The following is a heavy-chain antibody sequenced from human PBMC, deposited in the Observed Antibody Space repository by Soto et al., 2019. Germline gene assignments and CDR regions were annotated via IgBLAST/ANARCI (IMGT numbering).Heavy chain of an antibody. CDR3: ASDGPHYSDILTGPFDY. V-gene: IGHV1-18*01. CDR2: ISAYNGNT. CDR1: GYTFTSYG. J-gene: IGHJ4*02. Sequence: GASVKVSCKASGYTFTSYGISWVRQAPGQGLEWMGWISAYNGNTNYSRKLQGRVAMSRDTSTSTAYRDLWIQKSDYTAAYYSASDGPHYSDILTGPFDYWHQVHLVT. D-gene: IGHD3-9*01.